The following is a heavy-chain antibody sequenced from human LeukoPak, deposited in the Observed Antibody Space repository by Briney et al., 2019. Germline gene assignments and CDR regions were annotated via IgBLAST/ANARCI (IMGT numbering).Heavy chain of an antibody. CDR1: GFTVSSNS. V-gene: IGHV3-30*02. D-gene: IGHD5-24*01. Sequence: PGGSLRLSCTVSGFTVSSNSMSWVRQAPGKGLEWVAFIRHDGSNKYYADSVEGRCTISRDNSKKTVYLQMNSLRTEDTAVYYCAKDRWLQGYFDYWGQGTLVTVSS. CDR3: AKDRWLQGYFDY. CDR2: IRHDGSNK. J-gene: IGHJ4*02.